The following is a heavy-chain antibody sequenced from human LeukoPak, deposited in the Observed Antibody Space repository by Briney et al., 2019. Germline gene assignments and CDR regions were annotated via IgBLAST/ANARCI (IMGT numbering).Heavy chain of an antibody. D-gene: IGHD5-24*01. CDR3: AKENGYNYYFDY. CDR1: GFTFSTYA. CDR2: ISGSGGST. V-gene: IGHV3-23*01. Sequence: TGGSLRLSCAASGFTFSTYAMSWVRQAPGKGLEWVSAISGSGGSTNYADSVKGRFTIPRDNSKNTLYLQMNSLRAEDTAVYYCAKENGYNYYFDYWGQGTLVTVSS. J-gene: IGHJ4*02.